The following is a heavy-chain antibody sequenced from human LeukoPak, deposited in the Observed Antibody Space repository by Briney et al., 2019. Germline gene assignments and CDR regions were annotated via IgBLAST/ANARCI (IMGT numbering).Heavy chain of an antibody. CDR1: GGSISSYY. D-gene: IGHD2-15*01. CDR3: ARSTYCSGGSCSHNWFDP. V-gene: IGHV4-59*12. Sequence: SETLSLTCSVSGGSISSYYWSWIRQPPGKGLEWIGYIYYSGSTNYNPSLKSRVTISVDTSKNQFSLKLSSVTAADTAVYYCARSTYCSGGSCSHNWFDPWGQGTLVTVSS. J-gene: IGHJ5*02. CDR2: IYYSGST.